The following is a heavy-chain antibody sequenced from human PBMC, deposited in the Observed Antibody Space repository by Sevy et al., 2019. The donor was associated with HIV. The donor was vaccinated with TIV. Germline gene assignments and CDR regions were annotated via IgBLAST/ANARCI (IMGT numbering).Heavy chain of an antibody. V-gene: IGHV3-30*18. CDR2: ISYDGSNK. CDR3: AKDLQGGRLGSSSGQVY. D-gene: IGHD6-6*01. Sequence: GGSLRLSCAASGFTFSSYGMHWVRQAPGKGLEWVAVISYDGSNKYYADSVKGRFTISRDNSKNTLYLQMNSLRAEDTAVYYCAKDLQGGRLGSSSGQVYWDQGTLVTVSS. J-gene: IGHJ4*02. CDR1: GFTFSSYG.